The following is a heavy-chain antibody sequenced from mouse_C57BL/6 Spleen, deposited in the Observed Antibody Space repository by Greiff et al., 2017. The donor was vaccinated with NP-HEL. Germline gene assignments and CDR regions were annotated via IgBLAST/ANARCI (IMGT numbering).Heavy chain of an antibody. J-gene: IGHJ4*01. D-gene: IGHD3-2*02. CDR2: ISSGSSTI. V-gene: IGHV5-17*01. CDR3: ARGDSSGYFYAMDY. Sequence: EVQRVESGGGLVKPGGSLKLSCAASGFTFSDYGMHWVRQAPEKGLEWVAYISSGSSTIYYADTVKGRFTISRDNAKNTLFLQMTSLRSEDTAMYYCARGDSSGYFYAMDYWGQGTSVTVSS. CDR1: GFTFSDYG.